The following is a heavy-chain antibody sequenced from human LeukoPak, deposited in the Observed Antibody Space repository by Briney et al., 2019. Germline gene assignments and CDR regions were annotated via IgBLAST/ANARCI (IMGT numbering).Heavy chain of an antibody. J-gene: IGHJ4*02. CDR2: MNPNSGNT. CDR3: ARDPSMIRGENTPYFDY. CDR1: GYTFTSYD. Sequence: GASVKVSCKASGYTFTSYDINWVRQATGQGLEWMGWMNPNSGNTGYAQKFQGRVTIAGNTSINTAYMELNSLRSEDTAVYYCARDPSMIRGENTPYFDYWGQGTLVTVSS. V-gene: IGHV1-8*03. D-gene: IGHD3-10*01.